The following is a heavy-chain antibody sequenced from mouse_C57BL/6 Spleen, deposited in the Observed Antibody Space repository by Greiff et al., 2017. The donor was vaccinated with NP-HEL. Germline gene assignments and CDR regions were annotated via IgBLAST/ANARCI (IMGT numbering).Heavy chain of an antibody. D-gene: IGHD1-1*01. V-gene: IGHV1-55*01. J-gene: IGHJ4*01. CDR3: AREGYYGSSYDAMDY. CDR1: GYTFTSYW. Sequence: QVQLKQPGAELVKPGASVKMSCKASGYTFTSYWITWVKQRPGQGLEWIGDIYPGSGSTNYNEKFKSKATLTVDTSSSTAYMQLSSLTSEDSAVYYCAREGYYGSSYDAMDYWGQGTSVTVSS. CDR2: IYPGSGST.